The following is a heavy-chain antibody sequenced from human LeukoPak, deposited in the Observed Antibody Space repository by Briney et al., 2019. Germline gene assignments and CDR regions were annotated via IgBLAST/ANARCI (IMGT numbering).Heavy chain of an antibody. Sequence: TLSLTCTVSGGSISSYYWSWIRQPPGKGLEWIGYIYYSGTTNYNPSLKSRVTISVDTSKNQFSLKLSSVTAADTAVYYCARGVYIAAAQYAYWGQGTLVTVSS. D-gene: IGHD6-13*01. V-gene: IGHV4-59*01. CDR2: IYYSGTT. CDR3: ARGVYIAAAQYAY. J-gene: IGHJ4*02. CDR1: GGSISSYY.